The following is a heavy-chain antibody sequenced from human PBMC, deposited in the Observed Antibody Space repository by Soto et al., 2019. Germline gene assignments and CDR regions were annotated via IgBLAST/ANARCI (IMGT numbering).Heavy chain of an antibody. CDR3: ARGGFCTDAGCALH. J-gene: IGHJ4*02. D-gene: IGHD2-15*01. CDR1: GGSISDIGYY. Sequence: QLQLQESGPGLVKPSETLSLTCIVSGGSISDIGYYWGWVRQPPGKGLEWVGSIYSGGRTYYNPSLKSRVTISVDTSRNQFSLKVTSVTAADTALYFCARGGFCTDAGCALHWGQGIVVTVSS. CDR2: IYSGGRT. V-gene: IGHV4-39*02.